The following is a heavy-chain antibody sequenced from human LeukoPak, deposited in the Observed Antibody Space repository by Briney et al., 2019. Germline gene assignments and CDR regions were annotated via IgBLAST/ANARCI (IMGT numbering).Heavy chain of an antibody. D-gene: IGHD4-17*01. J-gene: IGHJ4*02. Sequence: ASVKVSCKPSGYTFTGNYLHWVRQAPGQGLEWMGWINPNSGATNHAQKFQGGVTMTRDTSINTAYMELSRLRSDDTALYYCAKSAVTTLPYFDYWGQGTLVTASS. V-gene: IGHV1-2*02. CDR3: AKSAVTTLPYFDY. CDR1: GYTFTGNY. CDR2: INPNSGAT.